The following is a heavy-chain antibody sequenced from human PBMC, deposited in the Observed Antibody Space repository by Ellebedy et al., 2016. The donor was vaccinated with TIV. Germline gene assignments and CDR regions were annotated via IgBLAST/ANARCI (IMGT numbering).Heavy chain of an antibody. V-gene: IGHV4-34*01. CDR2: INHSGST. CDR1: GGSFSGYY. J-gene: IGHJ4*02. CDR3: ARVFGRELQLNYFDY. Sequence: SETLSLXXAVYGGSFSGYYWSWIRQPPGKGLEWIGEINHSGSTNYNPSLKSRVTISVDTSKNQFSLKLSSVTAADTAVYYCARVFGRELQLNYFDYWGQGTLVTVSS. D-gene: IGHD1-26*01.